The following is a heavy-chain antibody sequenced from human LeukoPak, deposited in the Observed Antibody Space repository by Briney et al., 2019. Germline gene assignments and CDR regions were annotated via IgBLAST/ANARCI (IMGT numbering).Heavy chain of an antibody. CDR1: GGSVSSYY. Sequence: ETLSLTCSVSGGSVSSYYWSWIRQPAGKGLEWIGRIYPSGTTHYNPSLKSRITMSVDTSKNQFSLKLTSVTAADTAVYYCADDFGDWGQGTLVTVSS. D-gene: IGHD4-17*01. CDR3: ADDFGD. V-gene: IGHV4-4*07. J-gene: IGHJ4*02. CDR2: IYPSGTT.